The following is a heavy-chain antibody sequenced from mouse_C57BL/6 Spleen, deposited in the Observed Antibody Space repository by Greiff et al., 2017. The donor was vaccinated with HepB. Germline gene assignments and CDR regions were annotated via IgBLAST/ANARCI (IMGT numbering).Heavy chain of an antibody. CDR3: ARDDPYYYAMDY. Sequence: EVQLQESGPGLVKPSQSLSLTCSVTGYSITSGYYWNWIRQFPGNKLEWMGYISYDGSNNYNPSLKNRISITRDTSKNQFFLKLNSVTTEDTATYYCARDDPYYYAMDYWGQGTSVTVSS. J-gene: IGHJ4*01. CDR2: ISYDGSN. CDR1: GYSITSGYY. V-gene: IGHV3-6*01.